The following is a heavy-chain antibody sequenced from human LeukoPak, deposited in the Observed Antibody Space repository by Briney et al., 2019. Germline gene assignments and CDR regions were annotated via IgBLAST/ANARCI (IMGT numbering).Heavy chain of an antibody. CDR2: ISAFNGDT. J-gene: IGHJ2*01. CDR1: GYTFNNYG. V-gene: IGHV1-18*01. D-gene: IGHD2-2*01. CDR3: ARDPRPYCSSARCYDWYFDR. Sequence: ASVKVSCKASGYTFNNYGIMWVRQAPGQGLEWMGWISAFNGDTNYAQNLQGRITMTTDTSTTTAYMELRSLRSDDTAVYYCARDPRPYCSSARCYDWYFDRWGRGTLVTVSS.